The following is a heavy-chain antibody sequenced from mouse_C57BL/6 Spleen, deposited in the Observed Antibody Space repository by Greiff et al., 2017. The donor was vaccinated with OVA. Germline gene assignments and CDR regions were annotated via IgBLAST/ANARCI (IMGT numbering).Heavy chain of an antibody. CDR2: INPNNGGT. CDR3: ARVYKDPGTSFDY. V-gene: IGHV1-18*01. J-gene: IGHJ2*01. Sequence: EVKLQESGPELVKPGASVKIPCKASGYTFTDYNMDWVKQSHGKSLEWIGDINPNNGGTIYNQKFKGKATLTVAKSSSTAYMELRSLTSEDTAVYYCARVYKDPGTSFDYWGQGTTLTVSS. D-gene: IGHD4-1*01. CDR1: GYTFTDYN.